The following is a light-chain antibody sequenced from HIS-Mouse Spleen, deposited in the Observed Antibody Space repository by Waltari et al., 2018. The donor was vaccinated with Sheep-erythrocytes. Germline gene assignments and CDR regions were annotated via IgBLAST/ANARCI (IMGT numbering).Light chain of an antibody. CDR1: SSDVGSYNL. Sequence: QSALTQPASVSGSPGQSITISCTGTSSDVGSYNLVSWYHQHPGKAPKLLVYEGSKRPSGVSNRFSGSNAGNTASLTISGLQAEDEADYYCCSYAGSSTLVFGGGTKLTVL. CDR2: EGS. CDR3: CSYAGSSTLV. J-gene: IGLJ2*01. V-gene: IGLV2-23*01.